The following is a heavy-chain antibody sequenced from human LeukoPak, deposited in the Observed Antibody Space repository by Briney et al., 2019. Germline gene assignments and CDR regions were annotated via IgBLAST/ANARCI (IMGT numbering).Heavy chain of an antibody. D-gene: IGHD3-22*01. V-gene: IGHV1-2*02. J-gene: IGHJ1*01. CDR1: GYTFTGYY. CDR3: ARGYYDSSDFEYFQH. CDR2: INPNSGGT. Sequence: ASVKVSCKASGYTFTGYYMHWVRQAPGQGLEWMGWINPNSGGTNYAQTFQGRVTMTRDTSISTAYMELSRLRSDDTAVYYCARGYYDSSDFEYFQHWGQGTLVTVSS.